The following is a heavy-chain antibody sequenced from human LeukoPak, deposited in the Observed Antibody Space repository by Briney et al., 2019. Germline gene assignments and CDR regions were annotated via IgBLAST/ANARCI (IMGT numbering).Heavy chain of an antibody. CDR1: GITFSSYA. CDR2: ISASGGST. CDR3: APNWNLDY. J-gene: IGHJ4*02. V-gene: IGHV3-23*01. D-gene: IGHD1-1*01. Sequence: GGSLRLSCAASGITFSSYAMSWVRQAPGMGLEWVSAISASGGSTYYADSVKGRFTISRDNSKNTLYLQMNSLRAEDTAIYYCAPNWNLDYWGQGSLVTVSS.